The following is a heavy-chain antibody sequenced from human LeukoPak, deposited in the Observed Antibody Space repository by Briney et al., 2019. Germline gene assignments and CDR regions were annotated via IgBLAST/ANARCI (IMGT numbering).Heavy chain of an antibody. CDR3: ARVGDYYGSGSYYKGLYYFDY. J-gene: IGHJ4*02. CDR1: GGSFSGYY. D-gene: IGHD3-10*01. Sequence: PSETLSLTCAVYGGSFSGYYWSWLRQPPGKGLEWIGEINHSGSTNYNPSLKSRVTISVDTSKNQFSLKLSSVTAADTAVYYCARVGDYYGSGSYYKGLYYFDYWGQGTLVTVSS. V-gene: IGHV4-34*01. CDR2: INHSGST.